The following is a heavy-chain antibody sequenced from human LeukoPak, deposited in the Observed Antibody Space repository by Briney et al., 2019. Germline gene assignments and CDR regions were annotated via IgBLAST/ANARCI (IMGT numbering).Heavy chain of an antibody. CDR1: GFAFSSYS. D-gene: IGHD6-19*01. J-gene: IGHJ4*02. CDR3: AKGQPYSSGWYTGPTTQGYYFDY. Sequence: GGSLRLSCAASGFAFSSYSMTWVRQAPGKGLEWVSVISGSGGSTYYADSVKGRFTISRDNSKNTLYLQMNSLRAEDTAVYYCAKGQPYSSGWYTGPTTQGYYFDYWGQGTLVTVSS. CDR2: ISGSGGST. V-gene: IGHV3-23*01.